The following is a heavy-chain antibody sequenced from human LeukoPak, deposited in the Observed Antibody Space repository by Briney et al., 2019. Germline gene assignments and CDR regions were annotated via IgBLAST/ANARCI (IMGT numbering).Heavy chain of an antibody. J-gene: IGHJ4*02. V-gene: IGHV3-74*01. CDR2: INGDATAT. Sequence: GGSLRLSCAASGFSFSAHWMHWVRQAPGKGLVWLAQINGDATATNYAGSVKGRFTISRDNAKNPVHLQMSTLTAEDTAVYYCAKDKWWGASDHWGQGSLVTVSS. CDR1: GFSFSAHW. CDR3: AKDKWWGASDH. D-gene: IGHD2-8*01.